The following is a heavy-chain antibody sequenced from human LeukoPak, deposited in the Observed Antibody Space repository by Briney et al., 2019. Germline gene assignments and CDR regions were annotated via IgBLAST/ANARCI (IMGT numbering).Heavy chain of an antibody. CDR2: ISAYNGNT. CDR1: GYTFTSCG. V-gene: IGHV1-18*01. Sequence: ASVKVSCKASGYTFTSCGISWVRQAPGQGLEWMGWISAYNGNTNYAQKLQGRVTMTTDTSTSTAYMELRSLRSDDTAVYYCARDRDYYGSGSYYKWSYYYYMDVWGKGTTVTISS. CDR3: ARDRDYYGSGSYYKWSYYYYMDV. J-gene: IGHJ6*03. D-gene: IGHD3-10*01.